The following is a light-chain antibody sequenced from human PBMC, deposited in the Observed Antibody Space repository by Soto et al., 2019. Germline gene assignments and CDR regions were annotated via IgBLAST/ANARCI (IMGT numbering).Light chain of an antibody. CDR2: GAS. Sequence: EIVMTQSPATLSVSPGERATLSCRASQSVSSNLAWYQQKPGQAPRLLIYGASTRATGIPARFSGSGSGTEFTLTLSSLQSEDFAVYYCHQDNNWPPWTFGQGTKVDIK. J-gene: IGKJ1*01. V-gene: IGKV3-15*01. CDR3: HQDNNWPPWT. CDR1: QSVSSN.